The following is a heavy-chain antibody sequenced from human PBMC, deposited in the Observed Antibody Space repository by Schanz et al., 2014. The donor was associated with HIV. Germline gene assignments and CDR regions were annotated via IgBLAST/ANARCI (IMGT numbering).Heavy chain of an antibody. D-gene: IGHD6-6*01. CDR1: GFSVSVNY. CDR2: IYSGGNT. V-gene: IGHV3-53*01. J-gene: IGHJ6*02. Sequence: EVQLVESGGGLVQPGGSLRLSCAASGFSVSVNYMTWVRQAPGKGLEWVSVIYSGGNTYYTDSVKGRFTISRDNSKSTLYLQLSSLRADDTAIYYCAKGGSSSVLAYYYYGMDVWGRGTTVTVSS. CDR3: AKGGSSSVLAYYYYGMDV.